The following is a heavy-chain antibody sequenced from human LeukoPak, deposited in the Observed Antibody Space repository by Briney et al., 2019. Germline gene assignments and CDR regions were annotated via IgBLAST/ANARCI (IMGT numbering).Heavy chain of an antibody. J-gene: IGHJ4*02. CDR2: ISSSGSTI. V-gene: IGHV3-48*03. CDR1: GFTFSSYE. D-gene: IGHD4-17*01. CDR3: ARNYGDYGPRPFDY. Sequence: GGSLRLSCAASGFTFSSYEMNWVRQAPGKGLEWVSYISSSGSTIYYADSVKGRFTISRGNAKNSLYLQMNSLRAEDTAVYYCARNYGDYGPRPFDYWGQGTLVTVSS.